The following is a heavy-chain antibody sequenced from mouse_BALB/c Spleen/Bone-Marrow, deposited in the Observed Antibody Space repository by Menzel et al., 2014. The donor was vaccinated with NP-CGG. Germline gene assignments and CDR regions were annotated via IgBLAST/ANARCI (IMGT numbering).Heavy chain of an antibody. CDR2: ISCYNGAT. CDR1: GYSFTGYY. V-gene: IGHV1S34*01. Sequence: LVKTGASVKISCKASGYSFTGYYMHWVKQSHGKSLEWIGYISCYNGATSYNQRFKGKATFTVDTSSSTAYMQFNSLTSEDSAVYYCARRDGYYVDFDYWGQGTTLTVSS. CDR3: ARRDGYYVDFDY. D-gene: IGHD2-3*01. J-gene: IGHJ2*01.